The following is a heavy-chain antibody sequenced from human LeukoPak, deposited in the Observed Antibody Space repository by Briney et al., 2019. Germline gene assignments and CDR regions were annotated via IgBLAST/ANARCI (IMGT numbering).Heavy chain of an antibody. Sequence: GGSLRLSCAAAGFSISSSAMNWVRQAPGKGLEWVSSINNVASHIYYAGSVRGRFTISRDNAKNSVYLQMNSLRAEDTAVYYCTRDATYYLRYGYFDYWGQGTLVTVSS. D-gene: IGHD2/OR15-2a*01. CDR3: TRDATYYLRYGYFDY. J-gene: IGHJ4*02. CDR2: INNVASHI. CDR1: GFSISSSA. V-gene: IGHV3-21*01.